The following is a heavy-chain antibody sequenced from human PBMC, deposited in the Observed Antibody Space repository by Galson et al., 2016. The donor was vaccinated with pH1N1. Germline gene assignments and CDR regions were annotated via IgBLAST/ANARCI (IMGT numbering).Heavy chain of an antibody. CDR1: GYTLSELS. J-gene: IGHJ4*02. Sequence: SVKVSCKVSGYTLSELSMHWVRQVSGKGLEWMGGYVPEDGETIYAQKFQGRVTMTEDTSTDTAYMELNSLRAEDTAIYYCVREIRDDYNYGNFDYWGQGTLVTVSS. D-gene: IGHD5-24*01. CDR2: YVPEDGET. CDR3: VREIRDDYNYGNFDY. V-gene: IGHV1-24*01.